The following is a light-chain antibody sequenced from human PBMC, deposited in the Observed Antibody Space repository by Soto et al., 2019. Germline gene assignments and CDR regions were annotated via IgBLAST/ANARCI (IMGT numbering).Light chain of an antibody. Sequence: QSVLAQPASVSGSPGQSITISCRGTSSDVGGYNFVSWYQQHPGKAPKLLISHVINRPSGVSNRFSGSKSDNTASLTISGLEADDEAFYYCSSYANIGTRVFGTGTKVTVL. CDR3: SSYANIGTRV. CDR1: SSDVGGYNF. J-gene: IGLJ1*01. V-gene: IGLV2-14*03. CDR2: HVI.